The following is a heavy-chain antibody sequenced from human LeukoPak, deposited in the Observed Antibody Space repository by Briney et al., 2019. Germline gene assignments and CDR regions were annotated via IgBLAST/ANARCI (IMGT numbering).Heavy chain of an antibody. CDR1: GYTFTSYG. D-gene: IGHD6-13*01. CDR2: IKHSGGST. Sequence: ASVKVSCKASGYTFTSYGISWVRQAPGQGLEWMGIIKHSGGSTTYAQKFQGRLTMTRDTSTGTVNMELSSLTSEDTAVYYCARDFSWSVDYWGQGALVTVSS. CDR3: ARDFSWSVDY. J-gene: IGHJ4*02. V-gene: IGHV1-46*01.